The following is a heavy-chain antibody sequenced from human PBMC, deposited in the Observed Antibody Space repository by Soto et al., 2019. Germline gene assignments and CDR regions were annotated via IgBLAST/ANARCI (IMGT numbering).Heavy chain of an antibody. J-gene: IGHJ6*02. CDR2: IYSDGTT. Sequence: QVQLQESGPGLVKPSETLSLTCTVSGGSITNYYWSWVRQPAGKGLEWVGRIYSDGTTNYSPSLKSRVTMSLDTFKNQFSLQRSSVTAADTAVYYCSRVGCSNTCCYTRGWDVWGQGTTVTVSS. CDR3: SRVGCSNTCCYTRGWDV. V-gene: IGHV4-4*07. CDR1: GGSITNYY. D-gene: IGHD2-2*02.